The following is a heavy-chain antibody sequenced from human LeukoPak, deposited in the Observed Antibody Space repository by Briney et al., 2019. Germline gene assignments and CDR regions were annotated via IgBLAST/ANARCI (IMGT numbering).Heavy chain of an antibody. CDR1: GYTFTSHY. CDR3: ASCITMARGVILHYMDV. J-gene: IGHJ6*03. CDR2: INPSGGST. D-gene: IGHD3-10*01. Sequence: PGASVKVSCKASGYTFTSHYMHWVRQAPGQGLEWMGIINPSGGSTSYAQKFQGRVTMTRDMSTSTVYMELSSLRSEDTAVYYCASCITMARGVILHYMDVWGKGTTVTVSS. V-gene: IGHV1-46*01.